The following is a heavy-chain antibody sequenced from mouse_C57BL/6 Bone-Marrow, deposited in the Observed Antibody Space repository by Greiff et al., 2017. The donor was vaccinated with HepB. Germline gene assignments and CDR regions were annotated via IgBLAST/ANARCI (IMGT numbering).Heavy chain of an antibody. CDR3: ARGGYGSSFFAY. Sequence: EVKLVESGGGLVQPGGSLSLSCAASGFTFTDYYMSWVRQPPGKALEWLGFIRNKANGYTTEYSASVKGRFTISRDNSQSILYLQMNALRAEDSATKYCARGGYGSSFFAYWGQGTLVTVSA. D-gene: IGHD1-1*01. V-gene: IGHV7-3*01. CDR2: IRNKANGYTT. J-gene: IGHJ3*01. CDR1: GFTFTDYY.